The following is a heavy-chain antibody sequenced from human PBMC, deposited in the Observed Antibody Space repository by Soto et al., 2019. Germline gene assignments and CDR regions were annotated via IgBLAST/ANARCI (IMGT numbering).Heavy chain of an antibody. CDR2: IIPIFGTA. V-gene: IGHV1-69*13. Sequence: GASVKVSCKASGGTFSSYAISWVRQAPGQGLEWMGGIIPIFGTANYAQKFQGRVTITADESTSTAYMELSSLRSEDTAVYYCARARGVVVVAATTFYYYGMDVWGQGTTVTVSS. CDR3: ARARGVVVVAATTFYYYGMDV. CDR1: GGTFSSYA. J-gene: IGHJ6*02. D-gene: IGHD2-15*01.